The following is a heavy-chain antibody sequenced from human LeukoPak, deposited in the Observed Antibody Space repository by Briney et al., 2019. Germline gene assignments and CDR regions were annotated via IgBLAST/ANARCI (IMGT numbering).Heavy chain of an antibody. Sequence: GGSLRLSCAASGFIFSSYTMIWVRQAPGKGLEWVSSISTSKNYIAYADSMKGRFTISRDNAKNSLFLQMNSLRAEDTAVYYCARVLRYCSGGNCYSGGLGYMDVWGKGTTVTISS. D-gene: IGHD2-15*01. CDR1: GFIFSSYT. CDR2: ISTSKNYI. V-gene: IGHV3-21*04. CDR3: ARVLRYCSGGNCYSGGLGYMDV. J-gene: IGHJ6*03.